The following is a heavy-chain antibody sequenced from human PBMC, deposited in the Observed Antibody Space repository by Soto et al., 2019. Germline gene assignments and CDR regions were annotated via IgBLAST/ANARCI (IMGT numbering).Heavy chain of an antibody. CDR1: GFTFSSYA. Sequence: GGSLRLSCAASGFTFSSYAMSWVRQAPGRGLEWVSAISGSGGSTYYADSVKGRFTISRDNSKNTLYLQMNSLRAEDTAVYYCARVRIAVPLYYYYYGMDVWGQGTTVTVSS. CDR3: ARVRIAVPLYYYYYGMDV. J-gene: IGHJ6*02. V-gene: IGHV3-23*01. D-gene: IGHD6-19*01. CDR2: ISGSGGST.